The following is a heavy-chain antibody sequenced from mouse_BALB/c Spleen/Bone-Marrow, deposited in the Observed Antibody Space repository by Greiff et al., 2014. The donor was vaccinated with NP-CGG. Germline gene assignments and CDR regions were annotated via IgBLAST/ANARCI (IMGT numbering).Heavy chain of an antibody. CDR2: IDPYTGGT. Sequence: VQLQQSGPELVKPGASVKVSCRTSGYSFTDYNIYWVNQSHGKSLEWIGYIDPYTGGTSYNQKFKGKASLTVDKSSSSAFMHLNSLTSEDSAVYYCGRSGFPYWGQGTLVTVSA. CDR1: GYSFTDYN. J-gene: IGHJ3*01. CDR3: GRSGFPY. V-gene: IGHV1S135*01.